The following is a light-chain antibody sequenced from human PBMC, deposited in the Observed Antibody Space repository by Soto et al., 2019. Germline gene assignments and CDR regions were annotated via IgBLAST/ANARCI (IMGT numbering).Light chain of an antibody. CDR2: AAS. CDR1: QSISSY. CDR3: QQSYSTPQT. V-gene: IGKV1-39*01. Sequence: EIQITQSPSSLFASVGDRITLTCRASQSISSYLNWYQQKPGKAPKLLIYAASSLQSGVPSRFSGSGSGTDFTLTISSLQPEDFATYYCQQSYSTPQTFGQGTKVDI. J-gene: IGKJ1*01.